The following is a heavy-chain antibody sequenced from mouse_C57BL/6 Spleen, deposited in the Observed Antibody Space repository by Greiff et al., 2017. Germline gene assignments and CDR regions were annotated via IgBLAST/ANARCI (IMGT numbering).Heavy chain of an antibody. CDR3: ARGGYYGSRLFDY. Sequence: QVQLKESGAELVRPGASVKLSCKASGYTFTDYYINWVKQRPGQGLEWIARIYPGSGNTYYNEKFKGKATLTAEKSSSTAYMQLSSLTSEDSAVYFCARGGYYGSRLFDYWGQGTTLTVSS. CDR1: GYTFTDYY. V-gene: IGHV1-76*01. CDR2: IYPGSGNT. J-gene: IGHJ2*01. D-gene: IGHD1-1*01.